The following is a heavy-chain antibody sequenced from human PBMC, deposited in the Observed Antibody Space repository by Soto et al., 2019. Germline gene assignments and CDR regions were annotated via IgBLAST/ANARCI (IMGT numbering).Heavy chain of an antibody. CDR1: GFTFSSYG. V-gene: IGHV3-33*01. D-gene: IGHD3-22*01. Sequence: ESGGGVVQPGRSLRLSCAASGFTFSSYGMHWVRQAPGKGLEWVAVIWYDGSNKYYADSVKGRFTISRDNSKNTLYLQMNSLRAEDTAVYYCARDEYYYDSSGNPLNAFDIWGQGTMVTVSS. J-gene: IGHJ3*02. CDR3: ARDEYYYDSSGNPLNAFDI. CDR2: IWYDGSNK.